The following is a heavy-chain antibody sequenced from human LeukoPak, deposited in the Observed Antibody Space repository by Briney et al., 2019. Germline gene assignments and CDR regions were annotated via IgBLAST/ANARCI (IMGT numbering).Heavy chain of an antibody. D-gene: IGHD3-3*01. CDR2: ILYDGSNK. Sequence: GGSLRLSCAASGFTFSNYDMHWVRQAPGKGLEWVAVILYDGSNKYYADSVKGRFTISRDNSKSTLYLQMNSLRAEDTAVYYCARGSRRLLRFLGQSKWFDPWGQGTLVTVSS. CDR3: ARGSRRLLRFLGQSKWFDP. V-gene: IGHV3-30*04. J-gene: IGHJ5*02. CDR1: GFTFSNYD.